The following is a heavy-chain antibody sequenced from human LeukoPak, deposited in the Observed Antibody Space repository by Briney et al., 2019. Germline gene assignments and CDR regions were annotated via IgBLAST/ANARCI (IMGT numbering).Heavy chain of an antibody. CDR1: GDSISSYY. J-gene: IGHJ3*02. CDR2: IYSTGST. CDR3: ATTTSILAFDI. Sequence: SETLSLTCTVAGDSISSYYCNWIRQPAGKGLEYIGRIYSTGSTNYNPSLKSRVTMSVDTSKNHFSLKLSSVTAADTTVYYCATTTSILAFDIWGQGTMVTVSS. V-gene: IGHV4-4*07. D-gene: IGHD3-3*01.